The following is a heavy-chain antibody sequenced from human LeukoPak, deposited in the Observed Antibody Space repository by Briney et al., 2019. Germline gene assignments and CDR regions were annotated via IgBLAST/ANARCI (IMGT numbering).Heavy chain of an antibody. Sequence: SVKVSCKASGGTFSSYPISWVRQAPGQGLEWMGGIIPIFGTANYAQKFQGRVTITADESTSTAYMELSSLRSEDTAVYYCASQTRVGSSWYSFDYWGQGTLVTVSS. CDR3: ASQTRVGSSWYSFDY. V-gene: IGHV1-69*01. J-gene: IGHJ4*02. CDR1: GGTFSSYP. CDR2: IIPIFGTA. D-gene: IGHD6-13*01.